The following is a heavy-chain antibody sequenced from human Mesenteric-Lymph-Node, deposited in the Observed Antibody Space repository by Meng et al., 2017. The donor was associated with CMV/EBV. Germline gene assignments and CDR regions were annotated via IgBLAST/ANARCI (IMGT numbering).Heavy chain of an antibody. CDR3: ARQIVNSNYVEWFDP. J-gene: IGHJ5*02. CDR2: IDPSDSYT. CDR1: GYRFTSYW. D-gene: IGHD4-11*01. Sequence: SGYRFTSYWISWVRQMPGKGLEWMGRIDPSDSYTNYSPPFEGRVTISVNRSISTSYLQWSSLKASDTAMYYCARQIVNSNYVEWFDPWGQGTLVTVSS. V-gene: IGHV5-10-1*01.